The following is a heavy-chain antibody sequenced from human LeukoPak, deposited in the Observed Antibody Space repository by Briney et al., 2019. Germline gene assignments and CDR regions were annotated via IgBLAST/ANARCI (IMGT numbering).Heavy chain of an antibody. J-gene: IGHJ4*02. Sequence: GGSLRLSCVASGFTFTNYGMSWVRQAPGKGLEWVSAIGGDGTTTYYADSVRGRFTISRDNFKNTLYPQMNSLRDEDTAAYYRAKIIAHGIEYWGQGTLVIVSS. V-gene: IGHV3-23*01. D-gene: IGHD2/OR15-2a*01. CDR2: IGGDGTTT. CDR3: AKIIAHGIEY. CDR1: GFTFTNYG.